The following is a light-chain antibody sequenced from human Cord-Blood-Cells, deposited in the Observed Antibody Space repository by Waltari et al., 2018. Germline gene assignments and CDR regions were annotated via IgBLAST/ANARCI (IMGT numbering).Light chain of an antibody. CDR2: DAS. CDR3: QQYDTLPT. CDR1: QDISNY. V-gene: IGKV1-33*01. J-gene: IGKJ4*01. Sequence: DIQMTQSPSSLSASVGDRVTITCPASQDISNYLNWYQQKPGKAPKLLIYDASNLETGVPSRFSGSGAGTEFTFTISSLQPEDIATYYCQQYDTLPTFGGGTKVDIK.